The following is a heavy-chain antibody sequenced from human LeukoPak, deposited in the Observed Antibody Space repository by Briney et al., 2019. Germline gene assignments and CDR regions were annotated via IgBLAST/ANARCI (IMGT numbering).Heavy chain of an antibody. V-gene: IGHV3-48*03. D-gene: IGHD6-19*01. CDR1: GFTFSSYE. CDR2: ISSSGSTI. CDR3: ARRGASSGGLDY. J-gene: IGHJ4*02. Sequence: GGSLRLSCAASGFTFSSYEMNWVRQAPGKGLEWVSYISSSGSTIYYADSVKGRFTISRDNAKNSLYLQMNSLRAEDTAVYYCARRGASSGGLDYWGQGTPVTVSS.